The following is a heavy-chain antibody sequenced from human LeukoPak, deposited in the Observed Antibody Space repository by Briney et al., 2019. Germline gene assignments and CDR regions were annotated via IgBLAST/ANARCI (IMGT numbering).Heavy chain of an antibody. V-gene: IGHV3-30-3*01. CDR2: ISYDGSNK. D-gene: IGHD2-2*01. J-gene: IGHJ6*02. CDR3: AREGRSRYQLLSSYYYGMDV. Sequence: GGSLRLSCAASGFTFSSYAMHWVRQAPGKGLEWVAVISYDGSNKYYADSVKGRFTISRDNSKNTLYLQMNSLRAEDTAVYYCAREGRSRYQLLSSYYYGMDVWGQGTTVTVSS. CDR1: GFTFSSYA.